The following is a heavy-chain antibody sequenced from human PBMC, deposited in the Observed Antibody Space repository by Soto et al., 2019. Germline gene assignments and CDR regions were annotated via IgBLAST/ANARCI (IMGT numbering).Heavy chain of an antibody. Sequence: GGSLRLSCAASGFTFSSYAMSWVRQAPGKGLEWVSAISGSGGSTYYADSVKGRFTISRDNSKNTLYLQMNSLRAEDTAVYYCAKDQLGYCSSTSCYFVASFDYWGQGTLVTVSS. CDR1: GFTFSSYA. D-gene: IGHD2-2*01. CDR2: ISGSGGST. J-gene: IGHJ4*02. CDR3: AKDQLGYCSSTSCYFVASFDY. V-gene: IGHV3-23*01.